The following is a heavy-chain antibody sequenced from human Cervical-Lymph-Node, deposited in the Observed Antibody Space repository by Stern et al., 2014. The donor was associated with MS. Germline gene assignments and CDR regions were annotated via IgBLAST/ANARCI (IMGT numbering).Heavy chain of an antibody. CDR2: IRSSSSYT. CDR3: ARDITDSSGSNLDSAFDI. J-gene: IGHJ3*02. Sequence: QVQLMQSGGGLVKPGGSLRLSCAASGFTFSDYYMSWIRQAPGKGLEWVSYIRSSSSYTNYADSVKGRFTISRDNAKNSLYLQMNSLRAEDTAVYYCARDITDSSGSNLDSAFDIWGQGTMVTVSS. V-gene: IGHV3-11*06. D-gene: IGHD6-19*01. CDR1: GFTFSDYY.